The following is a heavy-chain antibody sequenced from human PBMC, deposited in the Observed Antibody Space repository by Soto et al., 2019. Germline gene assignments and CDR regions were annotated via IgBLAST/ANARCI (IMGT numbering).Heavy chain of an antibody. CDR1: GFTFSSYA. CDR2: ISGSGVST. J-gene: IGHJ4*02. V-gene: IGHV3-23*01. D-gene: IGHD3-10*01. CDR3: YVGTRDYFDY. Sequence: LRLSCAASGFTFSSYAMSWVRQAPGKGLEWVSAISGSGVSTYYADSVKGRFTISRDNSKDTLYLQMNSLRAEDTAVYYCYVGTRDYFDYWGQGTLVTVSS.